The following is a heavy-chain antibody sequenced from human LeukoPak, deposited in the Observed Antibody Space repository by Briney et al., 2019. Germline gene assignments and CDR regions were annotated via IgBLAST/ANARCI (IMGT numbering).Heavy chain of an antibody. Sequence: SETLSLTCTVSGGSISSYYWSWIRQPPGKGLEWIGYIYYSWSTNYNPSLKSRVTISVDTSKNQFSLKLSSVTAADTAVYYCARDRRYCSGGSCYSPYYYYGMDVWGQGTTVTVSS. CDR3: ARDRRYCSGGSCYSPYYYYGMDV. CDR1: GGSISSYY. J-gene: IGHJ6*02. CDR2: IYYSWST. V-gene: IGHV4-59*01. D-gene: IGHD2-15*01.